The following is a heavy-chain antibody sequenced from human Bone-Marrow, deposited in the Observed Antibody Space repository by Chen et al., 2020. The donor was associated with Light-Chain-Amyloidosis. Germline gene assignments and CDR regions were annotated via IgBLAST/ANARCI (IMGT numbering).Heavy chain of an antibody. CDR1: GFTFSNYA. V-gene: IGHV3-30*02. J-gene: IGHJ4*02. CDR2: IAKDGGQK. D-gene: IGHD3-10*02. CDR3: SRDHSQYCSGNFPGY. Sequence: QVVMVESGGGVVQPGGSLRLSCAASGFTFSNYAVHWVRQAPGQGLEWVAYIAKDGGQKFYATSVKGRFTISRDDSKSTSVLHMNGLTTEDTAVYFCSRDHSQYCSGNFPGYWGQGTLVSVSS.